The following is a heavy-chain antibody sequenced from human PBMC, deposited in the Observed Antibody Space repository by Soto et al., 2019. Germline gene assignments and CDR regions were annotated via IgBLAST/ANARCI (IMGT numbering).Heavy chain of an antibody. J-gene: IGHJ6*02. Sequence: EIQLLKSGGGLAQRGGSLRLSCAASGFSVSDYAMRWVGQAPGKGLEWVSSISGSGDGTYYGDSVKGRFTLSRDTSQKTLYLQMNNLRGEDTAVYFCTKSRRSVLMVYGFGGMDVWGRGTTVTVSS. V-gene: IGHV3-23*01. CDR3: TKSRRSVLMVYGFGGMDV. CDR2: ISGSGDGT. CDR1: GFSVSDYA. D-gene: IGHD2-8*01.